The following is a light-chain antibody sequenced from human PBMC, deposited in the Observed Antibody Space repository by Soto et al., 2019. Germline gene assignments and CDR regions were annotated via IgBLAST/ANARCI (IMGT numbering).Light chain of an antibody. CDR1: SGSIASNY. CDR2: EDN. CDR3: QSYDINNVV. V-gene: IGLV6-57*02. J-gene: IGLJ2*01. Sequence: FMLTQPHSVSESPGKTVTISCTGSSGSIASNYVQWYQQRPGSAPTTVIYEDNQRPSGVPDRFSGSIDSSSNSASLTISGLKTEDEADYYCQSYDINNVVFGGGTKLTVL.